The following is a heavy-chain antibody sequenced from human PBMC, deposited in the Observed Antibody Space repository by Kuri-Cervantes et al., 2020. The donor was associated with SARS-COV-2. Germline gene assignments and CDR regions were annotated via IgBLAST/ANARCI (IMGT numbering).Heavy chain of an antibody. J-gene: IGHJ6*02. CDR2: INHSGST. CDR3: ASARGYYDFWSGYGSNYYYYYGMDV. D-gene: IGHD3-3*01. V-gene: IGHV4-34*01. Sequence: GSLRLSCAVYGGSFSGYYWSWIRQPPGKGLEWIGEINHSGSTNYNPSLKSRVTISVDTSKNQFSLKLSSVTAADTAVYYCASARGYYDFWSGYGSNYYYYYGMDVWGQGTTVTVSS. CDR1: GGSFSGYY.